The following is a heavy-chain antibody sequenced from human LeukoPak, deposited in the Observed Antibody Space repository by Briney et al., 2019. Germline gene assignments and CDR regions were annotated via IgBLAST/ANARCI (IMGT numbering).Heavy chain of an antibody. CDR3: VKEGVEYSYSYGDY. Sequence: GGSLRLSCAAYGFTFSSYSMNWVRQAPGKGLEWVALISYDGGDKYYAESMKGRITISRDNAENTLYLQMNNLRPDDTAFYFCVKEGVEYSYSYGDYWGQGTLVTVSS. V-gene: IGHV3-30*18. D-gene: IGHD3-16*01. J-gene: IGHJ4*02. CDR2: ISYDGGDK. CDR1: GFTFSSYS.